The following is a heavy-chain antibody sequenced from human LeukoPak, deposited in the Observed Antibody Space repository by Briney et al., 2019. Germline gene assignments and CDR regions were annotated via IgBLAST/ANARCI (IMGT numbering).Heavy chain of an antibody. CDR2: ITHNGNEK. CDR3: ARGRGLDV. V-gene: IGHV3-7*04. J-gene: IGHJ6*02. Sequence: PGGSLRLSCAASGFTFSSYWMNWARQAPGKGLEWVASITHNGNEKYYVDSVKGRFTVSRDNAKTSLYLQMNNLRAEDTAVYFCARGRGLDVWGQGTTVTVSS. CDR1: GFTFSSYW.